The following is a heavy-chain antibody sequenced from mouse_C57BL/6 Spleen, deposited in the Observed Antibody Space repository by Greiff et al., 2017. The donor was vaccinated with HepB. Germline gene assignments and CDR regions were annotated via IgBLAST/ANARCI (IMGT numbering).Heavy chain of an antibody. V-gene: IGHV14-1*01. CDR1: GFNIKDYY. CDR2: IVPEDGDT. CDR3: TTGDYAWFAY. Sequence: VQLQQSGAELVRPGASVKLSCTASGFNIKDYYMHWVKQRPEQGLEWIGRIVPEDGDTEYATKVQGKATMTADTSSNTAYLQLSSLTEEDTAVYYCTTGDYAWFAYWGQGTLVTVSA. J-gene: IGHJ3*01. D-gene: IGHD2-4*01.